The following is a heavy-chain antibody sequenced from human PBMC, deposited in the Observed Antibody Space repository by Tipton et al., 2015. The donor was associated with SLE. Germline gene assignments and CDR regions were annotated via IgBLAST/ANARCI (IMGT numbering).Heavy chain of an antibody. Sequence: SLRLSCAASGFTFSSYELNWVRQAPGKGLEWLSYISGSGSGIYSADSVKGRFTISRDNAKNSLYLQMNNLRAEDTAVYYCAREVRQLGFDYWGQGTLVTVSS. CDR3: AREVRQLGFDY. CDR1: GFTFSSYE. J-gene: IGHJ4*02. CDR2: ISGSGSGI. D-gene: IGHD6-13*01. V-gene: IGHV3-48*03.